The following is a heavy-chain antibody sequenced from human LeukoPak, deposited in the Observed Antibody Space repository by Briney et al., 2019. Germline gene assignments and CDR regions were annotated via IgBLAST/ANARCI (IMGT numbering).Heavy chain of an antibody. Sequence: GGSLRLSCAVSGFTFSTYWMTWVRQAPGSGLEWVANIKPDGSDRYYVDSVKGRFTISRDNAKNSLYLQMNSLRVEGTAVYYCARHPSARFDFWGQGFLVTVSS. CDR2: IKPDGSDR. V-gene: IGHV3-7*03. CDR1: GFTFSTYW. CDR3: ARHPSARFDF. J-gene: IGHJ4*02.